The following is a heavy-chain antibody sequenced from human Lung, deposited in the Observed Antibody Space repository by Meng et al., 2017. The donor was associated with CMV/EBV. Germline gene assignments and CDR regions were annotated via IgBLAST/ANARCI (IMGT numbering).Heavy chain of an antibody. CDR1: GYSLIELS. D-gene: IGHD2-21*02. CDR2: FDPEDGET. CDR3: VTDDLCSGGDCSVGY. V-gene: IGHV1-24*01. J-gene: IGHJ4*02. Sequence: ASVKVSCKASGYSLIELSMQWVRQAPGKGLEWMGGFDPEDGETIYAQQFQGRVTLTEDTSTNTAYMELRSLKSADTAVYYCVTDDLCSGGDCSVGYWGQGVXVTVSS.